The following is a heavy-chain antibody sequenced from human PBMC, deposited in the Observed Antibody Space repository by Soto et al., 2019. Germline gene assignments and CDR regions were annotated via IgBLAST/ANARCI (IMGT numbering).Heavy chain of an antibody. CDR3: ARWEPDYYDSSGYPDY. CDR1: GYSFTSYW. V-gene: IGHV5-51*03. Sequence: EVQLVPSGAEVKKPGESLKISCKGSGYSFTSYWIGWVRQMPGKGLEWMGIIYPGDSDTRYSPSFQGQVTISADKSISTAYLQWSSLKASDTAMYYCARWEPDYYDSSGYPDYWGQGTLVTVSS. CDR2: IYPGDSDT. D-gene: IGHD3-22*01. J-gene: IGHJ4*02.